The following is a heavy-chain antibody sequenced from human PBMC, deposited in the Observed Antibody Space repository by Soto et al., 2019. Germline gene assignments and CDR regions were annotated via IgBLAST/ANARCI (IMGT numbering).Heavy chain of an antibody. Sequence: QVQLQQWGAGLLKPSETLSLTCAVYGGSFSGYYWSWIRQPPGKGLEWIGEINHSGSTNYNPSLKSRVTISVDTSKNQFSLKLSSVTAADTAVYYCAGLPRPGQLVYYYYYGMDVWGQGTTVTVSS. D-gene: IGHD6-6*01. CDR2: INHSGST. J-gene: IGHJ6*02. V-gene: IGHV4-34*01. CDR3: AGLPRPGQLVYYYYYGMDV. CDR1: GGSFSGYY.